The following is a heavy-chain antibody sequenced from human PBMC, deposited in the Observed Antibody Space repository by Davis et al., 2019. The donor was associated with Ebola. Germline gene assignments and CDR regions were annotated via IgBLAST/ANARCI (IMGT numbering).Heavy chain of an antibody. D-gene: IGHD4-17*01. CDR3: TRHVSGDFWYFDL. J-gene: IGHJ2*01. Sequence: GGSLRLSCVASGFIVSDKYISWVRQAPGKGLEWVSVIYRDGRTYHADSVKGRFTISRDNSKNTVYLQMNSLRAEDTAVYHCTRHVSGDFWYFDLWGRGTLVTVSS. CDR2: IYRDGRT. CDR1: GFIVSDKY. V-gene: IGHV3-66*04.